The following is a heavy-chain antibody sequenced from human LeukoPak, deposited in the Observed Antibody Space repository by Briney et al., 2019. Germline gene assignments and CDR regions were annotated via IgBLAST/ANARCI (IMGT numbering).Heavy chain of an antibody. CDR3: TRESCHYYGSSGYDY. D-gene: IGHD3-22*01. J-gene: IGHJ4*02. CDR1: GFTFGDYA. Sequence: PGGSLRLSCTASGFTFGDYAMSWVRQAPGKGLEWVGFIRSKAYGGTTEYAASVKGRFTISRDDSKSIAYLQMNSLKTEDTAVYYCTRESCHYYGSSGYDYWGQETLVTVSS. CDR2: IRSKAYGGTT. V-gene: IGHV3-49*04.